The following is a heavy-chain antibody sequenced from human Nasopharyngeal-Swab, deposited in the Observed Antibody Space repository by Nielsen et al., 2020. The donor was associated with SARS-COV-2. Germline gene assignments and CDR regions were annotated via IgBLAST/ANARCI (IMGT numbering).Heavy chain of an antibody. Sequence: SETLSLTCAVYGGSFSGYYWSWIRQPPGKGLEWIGEINHSGSTNYIPSLKSRVTISVDPSKNQFSLKVTSVTAADTAVYYCARGISGVVPAPILGVGPYYHYYSMDVWGKGTTVTVSS. CDR3: ARGISGVVPAPILGVGPYYHYYSMDV. CDR2: INHSGST. D-gene: IGHD2-2*01. V-gene: IGHV4-34*01. J-gene: IGHJ6*03. CDR1: GGSFSGYY.